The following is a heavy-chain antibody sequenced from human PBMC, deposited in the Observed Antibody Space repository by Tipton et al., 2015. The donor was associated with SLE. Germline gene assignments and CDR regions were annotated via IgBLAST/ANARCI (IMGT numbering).Heavy chain of an antibody. D-gene: IGHD3-22*01. CDR1: GGSINSHY. J-gene: IGHJ4*02. CDR3: ARVGENYYDSSGYYYY. CDR2: IYYSGST. Sequence: TLSLTCTVSGGSINSHYWSWIRQPPGKGLEWIGYIYYSGSTNYNPSLKSRVTISVDTSKNQFSLKLSSVTAADTAVYYCARVGENYYDSSGYYYYWGQGTLVTVSS. V-gene: IGHV4-59*11.